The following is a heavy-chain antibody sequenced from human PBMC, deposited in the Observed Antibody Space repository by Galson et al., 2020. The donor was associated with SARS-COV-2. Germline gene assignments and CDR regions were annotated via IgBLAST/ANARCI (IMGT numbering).Heavy chain of an antibody. CDR1: GGSISSGGYY. D-gene: IGHD3-22*01. CDR2: IYYSGST. Sequence: ASETLSLTCTVSGGSISSGGYYWSWIRQHPGKGLEWIGYIYYSGSTYYNPSLKSRVTISVDTSKNQFSLKLSSVTAADTAVYYCARGGYYYDSSGYLFSPGYWYFDLWGRGTLVTVSS. V-gene: IGHV4-31*03. J-gene: IGHJ2*01. CDR3: ARGGYYYDSSGYLFSPGYWYFDL.